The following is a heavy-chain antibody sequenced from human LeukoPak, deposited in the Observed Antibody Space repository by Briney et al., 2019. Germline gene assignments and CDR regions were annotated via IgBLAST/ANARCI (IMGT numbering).Heavy chain of an antibody. D-gene: IGHD3-22*01. V-gene: IGHV4-34*01. J-gene: IGHJ4*02. CDR1: GGSFSGYY. Sequence: SETPSLTCAVYGGSFSGYYWSWIRQPPGKGLEWIGEINHSGSTNYNPSLKSRVTISVDTSKNQFSLKLSSVTAADTAVYYCAGEDYDTDYWGQGTLVTVSS. CDR2: INHSGST. CDR3: AGEDYDTDY.